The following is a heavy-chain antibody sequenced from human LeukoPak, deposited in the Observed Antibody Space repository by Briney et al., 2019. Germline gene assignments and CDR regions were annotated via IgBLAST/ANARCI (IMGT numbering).Heavy chain of an antibody. J-gene: IGHJ4*02. CDR3: ARVTGLCSSTSCLYFDY. Sequence: PSETLSLTCTVSGGSISSYYWSWIRQPPGKGLEWLGYIYYSGSTNYNPSLKSRVTISVDTSKNQFSLKLSSVTAADTAVYYCARVTGLCSSTSCLYFDYWGQGTLVTVSS. V-gene: IGHV4-59*01. CDR2: IYYSGST. CDR1: GGSISSYY. D-gene: IGHD2-2*01.